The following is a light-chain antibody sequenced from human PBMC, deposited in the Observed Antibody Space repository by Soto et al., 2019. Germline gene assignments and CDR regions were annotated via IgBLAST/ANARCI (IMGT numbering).Light chain of an antibody. V-gene: IGKV1-5*03. CDR3: QQYQTDSRT. CDR2: DGS. J-gene: IGKJ1*01. Sequence: DIQMTQSPSTLSASVGDRITITCRASESINTWLAWYQQNPGEAPKLLIYDGSTLARGVPSRFSGSGSGTEFTLTISRLQPDDFAAFYCQQYQTDSRTFGQGTKVEVK. CDR1: ESINTW.